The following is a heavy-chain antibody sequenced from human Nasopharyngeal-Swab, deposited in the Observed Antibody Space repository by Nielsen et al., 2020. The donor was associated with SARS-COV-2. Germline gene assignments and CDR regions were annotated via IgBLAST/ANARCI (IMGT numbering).Heavy chain of an antibody. D-gene: IGHD1-26*01. Sequence: GESLKISCAASGFTVSSNYMSWVRQAPGKGLGWVSVIYSGGSTYYADSVNGRFTISRHNSKNTLYLQMNSLRAEDTAVYYCARDSGSYGVGAFDIWGQGTMVTVSS. V-gene: IGHV3-53*04. CDR1: GFTVSSNY. CDR3: ARDSGSYGVGAFDI. J-gene: IGHJ3*02. CDR2: IYSGGST.